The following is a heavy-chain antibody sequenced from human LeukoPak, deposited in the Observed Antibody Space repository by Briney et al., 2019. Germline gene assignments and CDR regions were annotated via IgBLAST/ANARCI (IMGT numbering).Heavy chain of an antibody. J-gene: IGHJ4*02. CDR2: IFYSGST. CDR1: GGSISTYY. Sequence: SETLSLTCTVSGGSISTYYWSWIRQPPGKGLEWIGFIFYSGSTNYNPSLKSRVTISVDTSKNQFSLKLTSVTAADTATYYCARETSLAGFASGLGFNYWGQGILVTVSS. D-gene: IGHD6-19*01. V-gene: IGHV4-59*01. CDR3: ARETSLAGFASGLGFNY.